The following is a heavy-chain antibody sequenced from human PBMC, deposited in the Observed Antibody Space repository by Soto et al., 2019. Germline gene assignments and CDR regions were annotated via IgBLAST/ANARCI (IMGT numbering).Heavy chain of an antibody. D-gene: IGHD6-13*01. V-gene: IGHV3-30-3*01. J-gene: IGHJ5*02. CDR1: GFTFSDYS. CDR2: VSYDGTNK. Sequence: GGSLRLSCAASGFTFSDYSMHWVRQAPGKGLEWVAIVSYDGTNKDYTDSVTGRFTISRDNSKNTLFLQMNRLRPEDTAIYYRAKDRVAAVGRKATFNCFDAWGQGSLVTVSS. CDR3: AKDRVAAVGRKATFNCFDA.